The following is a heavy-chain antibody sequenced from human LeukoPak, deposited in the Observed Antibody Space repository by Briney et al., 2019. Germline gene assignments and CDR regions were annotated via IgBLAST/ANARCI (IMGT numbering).Heavy chain of an antibody. D-gene: IGHD1-26*01. CDR1: GYTLTSYG. V-gene: IGHV1-18*01. J-gene: IGHJ4*02. Sequence: VPSVKVSCEASGYTLTSYGISCVRQAPGQGLEWVGWISAYNGNTNYAQKLQGRVTMTTDTSTSTAYMELRSLRSDDTAVYDCARLRVGATPFDYWGQGTLVTVSS. CDR2: ISAYNGNT. CDR3: ARLRVGATPFDY.